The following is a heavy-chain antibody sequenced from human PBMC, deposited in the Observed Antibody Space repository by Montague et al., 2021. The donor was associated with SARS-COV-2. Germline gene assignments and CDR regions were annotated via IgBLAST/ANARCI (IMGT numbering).Heavy chain of an antibody. CDR3: ARDQQRITIFGVVISDAFDI. J-gene: IGHJ3*02. D-gene: IGHD3-3*01. V-gene: IGHV3-11*01. CDR1: GFTFSDYY. CDR2: ISSSGRTI. Sequence: SLRLSCAASGFTFSDYYMSWTRQAPGKGLEWVSYISSSGRTIYYADSVKGRFTISRDNAKNSLFLQMNSLRAEDTAVYYCARDQQRITIFGVVISDAFDIWGQGTMVTVSS.